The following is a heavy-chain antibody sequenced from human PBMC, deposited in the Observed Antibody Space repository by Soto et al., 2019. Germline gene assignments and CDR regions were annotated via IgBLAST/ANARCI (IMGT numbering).Heavy chain of an antibody. CDR1: GYTFTSYG. D-gene: IGHD3-3*01. J-gene: IGHJ3*02. CDR3: ARQLRFLEWLLGHDDAFDI. CDR2: ISAYNGNT. Sequence: ASVKVSCKASGYTFTSYGISWVRQAPGQGLEWMGWISAYNGNTNYAQKLQGRVTMTTDTSTSTAYMELRSLRSDDTAVYYCARQLRFLEWLLGHDDAFDIWGQGTMGTVSS. V-gene: IGHV1-18*01.